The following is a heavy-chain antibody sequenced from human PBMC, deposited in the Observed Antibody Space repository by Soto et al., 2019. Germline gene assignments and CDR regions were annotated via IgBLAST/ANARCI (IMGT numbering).Heavy chain of an antibody. CDR3: ASPKIAFYNWFDP. D-gene: IGHD3-3*02. J-gene: IGHJ5*02. CDR2: IYYSGST. V-gene: IGHV4-39*01. Sequence: SENLSLTCTVSGGSISSSSYYWGWIRQPPGKGLEWIGSIYYSGSTYYNPSLKSRVTISVDTSKNQFSLKLSSVTAADTAVYYCASPKIAFYNWFDPWGQGTLVTVSS. CDR1: GGSISSSSYY.